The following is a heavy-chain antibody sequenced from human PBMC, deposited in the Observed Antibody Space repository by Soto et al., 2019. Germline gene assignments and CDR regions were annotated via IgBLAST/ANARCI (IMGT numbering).Heavy chain of an antibody. V-gene: IGHV4-59*08. CDR2: IYYSGST. CDR3: ARAKAPLYSSSWYWFDP. Sequence: SETLSLTCTVSGGSISSYYWSWIRQPPGKGLEWIGYIYYSGSTNYNPSLKSRVTISVDTSKNQFSLKLSSVTAADTAVYYWARAKAPLYSSSWYWFDPWGQGTLVTVSS. D-gene: IGHD6-13*01. CDR1: GGSISSYY. J-gene: IGHJ5*02.